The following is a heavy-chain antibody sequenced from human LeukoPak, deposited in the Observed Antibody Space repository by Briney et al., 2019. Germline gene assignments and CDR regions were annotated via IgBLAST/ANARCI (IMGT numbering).Heavy chain of an antibody. CDR3: APHRDGSYPFDY. Sequence: GGSLRLSCAASGFTFSSYGMHWVRQATGKGLEWVADIWFDGKNEHFADSVKGRFTISRDNSKNLLYLQMNSLRDEDTAVYYCAPHRDGSYPFDYWGQGTLVTVSS. CDR2: IWFDGKNE. V-gene: IGHV3-33*01. CDR1: GFTFSSYG. D-gene: IGHD1-26*01. J-gene: IGHJ4*02.